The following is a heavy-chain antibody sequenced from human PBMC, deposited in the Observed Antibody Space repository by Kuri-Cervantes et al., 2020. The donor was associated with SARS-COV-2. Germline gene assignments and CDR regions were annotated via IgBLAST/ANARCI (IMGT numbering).Heavy chain of an antibody. V-gene: IGHV3-23*01. D-gene: IGHD1-26*01. CDR3: TKGMWELLPWGYYFDS. CDR1: GFTFTGYA. Sequence: GESLKISCAASGFTFTGYAMNWVRQAPGKGLEWVSGIINSGGNTDYADSVKGRFTISRDNSKNTLYLQMNSLRAEDTAVYYCTKGMWELLPWGYYFDSWGQGTLVTVSS. CDR2: IINSGGNT. J-gene: IGHJ4*02.